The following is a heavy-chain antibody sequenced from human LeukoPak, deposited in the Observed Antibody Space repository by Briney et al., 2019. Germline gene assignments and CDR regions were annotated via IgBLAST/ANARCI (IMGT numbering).Heavy chain of an antibody. D-gene: IGHD6-6*01. Sequence: GGSLRLSCAASGFTFSDSYMTWVRQAPGKGVEWVAYISGSGHDINYSDSVKGRFTISRDNAKNSLYLQMSSLRVEDTAVYYCTRDPRHFDSCGQGTLVTVS. CDR3: TRDPRHFDS. CDR2: ISGSGHDI. J-gene: IGHJ5*01. V-gene: IGHV3-11*04. CDR1: GFTFSDSY.